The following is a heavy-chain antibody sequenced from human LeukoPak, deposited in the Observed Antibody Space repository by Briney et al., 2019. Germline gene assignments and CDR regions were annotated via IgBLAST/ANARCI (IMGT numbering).Heavy chain of an antibody. J-gene: IGHJ4*02. CDR2: INGDASST. Sequence: GGSLRLSCAASGLTLSGYWMHWVRHAPGKGLVWVSRINGDASSTSYADSVKGRFTISRDNAKSTLYLQMSSLRVEDTAVYYCARARGNTYGYFEYWGQGTLVTVSS. V-gene: IGHV3-74*01. D-gene: IGHD5-18*01. CDR3: ARARGNTYGYFEY. CDR1: GLTLSGYW.